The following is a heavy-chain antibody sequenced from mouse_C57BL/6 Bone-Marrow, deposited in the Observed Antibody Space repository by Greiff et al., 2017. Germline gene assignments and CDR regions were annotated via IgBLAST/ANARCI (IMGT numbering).Heavy chain of an antibody. D-gene: IGHD1-1*01. Sequence: QVQLKESGPELVKPGASVKISCKASGYAFSSSWMNWVKQRPGKGLEWIGRIYPGDGDTNYNGKFKGKATLTADKSSSTAYMQLSSLTSEDSAVYFCAAIYYYGSSWYFDVWGTGTTVTVSS. CDR3: AAIYYYGSSWYFDV. V-gene: IGHV1-82*01. CDR2: IYPGDGDT. J-gene: IGHJ1*03. CDR1: GYAFSSSW.